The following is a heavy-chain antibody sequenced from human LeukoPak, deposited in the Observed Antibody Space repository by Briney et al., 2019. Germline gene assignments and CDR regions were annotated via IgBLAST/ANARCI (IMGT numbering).Heavy chain of an antibody. CDR2: IWYDGSNK. CDR1: GFTFSSYG. J-gene: IGHJ5*02. D-gene: IGHD5-24*01. Sequence: GGSLRLSCAASGFTFSSYGMHWVRQAPGKGLEWVAVIWYDGSNKYYADSVKGRFTISRDNSKNTLYLQMNSLRAEDTAVYYCARELEMATIDNWFDPWGQGTLVTVSS. CDR3: ARELEMATIDNWFDP. V-gene: IGHV3-33*01.